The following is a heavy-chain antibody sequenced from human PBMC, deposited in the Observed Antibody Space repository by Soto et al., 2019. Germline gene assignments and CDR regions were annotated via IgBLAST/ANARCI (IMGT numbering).Heavy chain of an antibody. V-gene: IGHV1-69*13. Sequence: ASVKVSCKASGGTFSSYAISWVRQAPGQGLEWMGGIIPIFGTANYAQKFQGRVTITADESTSTAYMELSSLRSEDTAVYYCAEGPYSSGWYRPFDYWGQGTLVTVSS. CDR3: AEGPYSSGWYRPFDY. D-gene: IGHD6-19*01. CDR1: GGTFSSYA. CDR2: IIPIFGTA. J-gene: IGHJ4*02.